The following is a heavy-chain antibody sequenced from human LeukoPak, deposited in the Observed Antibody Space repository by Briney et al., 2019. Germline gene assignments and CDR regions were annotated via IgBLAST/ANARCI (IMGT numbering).Heavy chain of an antibody. Sequence: ASVKVSCKASGYTFTSYDINWVRQATGQGLEWMGWMNPNSGNTGYAQKFQGRVTITRNTSISTAYMELSSLRSEDTAVYYCARSYGSGSSFDYWGQGTLVTVSS. CDR1: GYTFTSYD. D-gene: IGHD3-10*01. CDR3: ARSYGSGSSFDY. CDR2: MNPNSGNT. V-gene: IGHV1-8*01. J-gene: IGHJ4*02.